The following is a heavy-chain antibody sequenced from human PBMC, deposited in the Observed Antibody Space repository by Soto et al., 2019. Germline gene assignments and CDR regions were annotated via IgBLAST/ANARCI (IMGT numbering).Heavy chain of an antibody. CDR2: ISGHNGVT. CDR3: ARDQEGYGTFDD. CDR1: GYTFSSSG. V-gene: IGHV1-18*04. J-gene: IGHJ4*02. Sequence: QVQLVQSGPEVKKPGASVKVSCKSSGYTFSSSGITGISWVRQAPGQGPEWMGWISGHNGVTNFAQNFQDRVTLTIDSSTTTAYMEVGSLSFADTAIYYCARDQEGYGTFDDWGQGTLVTVSS. D-gene: IGHD5-12*01.